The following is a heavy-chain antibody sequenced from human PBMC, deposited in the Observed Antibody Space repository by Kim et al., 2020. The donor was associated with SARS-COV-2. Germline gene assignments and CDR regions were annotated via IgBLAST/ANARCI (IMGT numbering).Heavy chain of an antibody. CDR1: GFTFSSYE. D-gene: IGHD3-10*01. J-gene: IGHJ5*02. CDR3: ARTLITMVRGVIPNWFDP. Sequence: GGSLRLSCAASGFTFSSYEMNWVRQAPGKGLEWVSYISSSGSTIYYADSVKGRFTISRDNAKNSLYLQMNSLRAEDTAVYYCARTLITMVRGVIPNWFDPWGQGTLVTVSS. CDR2: ISSSGSTI. V-gene: IGHV3-48*03.